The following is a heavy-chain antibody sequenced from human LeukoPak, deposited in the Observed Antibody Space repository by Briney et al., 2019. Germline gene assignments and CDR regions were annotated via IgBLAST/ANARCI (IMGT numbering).Heavy chain of an antibody. V-gene: IGHV1-69*01. CDR3: ARDSTMVRGVHDY. Sequence: SVKVSCKASGGTFISYAIGWVRQAPGQGLEWMGGIIPIFGTANYAQKFQGRVTITADESTSTAYMELSSLRSEDTAVYYCARDSTMVRGVHDYWGRGTLVTVSS. D-gene: IGHD3-10*01. CDR2: IIPIFGTA. CDR1: GGTFISYA. J-gene: IGHJ4*02.